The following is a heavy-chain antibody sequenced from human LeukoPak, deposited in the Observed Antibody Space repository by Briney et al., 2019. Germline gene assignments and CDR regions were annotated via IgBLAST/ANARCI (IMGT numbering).Heavy chain of an antibody. D-gene: IGHD5-18*01. V-gene: IGHV1-2*02. CDR2: INPNSGGT. Sequence: GASVKVSCKASGYTFTGYYMHWVRQAPGQGLEWMGWINPNSGGTNYAQKFQGRVTMTRDTSISTAYMELSGQRFDDTAVYYCARVGVRGYSYGLDQGYFDYWGQGTLVTASS. J-gene: IGHJ4*02. CDR3: ARVGVRGYSYGLDQGYFDY. CDR1: GYTFTGYY.